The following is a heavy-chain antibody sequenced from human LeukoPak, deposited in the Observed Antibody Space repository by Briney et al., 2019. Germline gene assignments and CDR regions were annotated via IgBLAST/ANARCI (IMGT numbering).Heavy chain of an antibody. CDR3: ASNTMVRGVIGAFDI. J-gene: IGHJ3*02. CDR1: GGSISSSSYY. D-gene: IGHD3-10*01. CDR2: IYYSGST. Sequence: SETLSLTCTVSGGSISSSSYYWGRIRQPPGKGLEWIGSIYYSGSTYYNPSLKSRVTISVDTSKNQFSLKLSSVTAADTAVYYCASNTMVRGVIGAFDIWGQGTMVTVSS. V-gene: IGHV4-39*01.